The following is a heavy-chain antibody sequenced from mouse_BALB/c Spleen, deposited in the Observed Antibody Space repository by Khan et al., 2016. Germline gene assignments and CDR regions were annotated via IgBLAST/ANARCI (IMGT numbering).Heavy chain of an antibody. J-gene: IGHJ2*01. CDR2: IDPANGNT. CDR3: ARRGRDEGTNYFDY. D-gene: IGHD2-13*01. Sequence: VQLKQSGAELVKPGASVKLSCTASGFNIKDTYMHWVKQRPEQGLEWIGRIDPANGNTKYDPKFQGKATITADTSSNTAYLQLSSLTSEDTAVYYCARRGRDEGTNYFDYWGQGTTLTVSS. CDR1: GFNIKDTY. V-gene: IGHV14-3*02.